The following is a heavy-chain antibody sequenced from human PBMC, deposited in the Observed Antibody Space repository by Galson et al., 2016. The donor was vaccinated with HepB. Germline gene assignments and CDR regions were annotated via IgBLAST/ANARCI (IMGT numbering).Heavy chain of an antibody. CDR3: PRHWKWSTSNWYSDAFDN. D-gene: IGHD6-13*01. Sequence: SLRLSCAASGFTFSSFAMDWVRQAPGKGPEWVSAISYDGIQKYYAASVNGRFTISRDDSKNTLYLQMNSLRPEDMAVYYWPRHWKWSTSNWYSDAFDNWGQGTMVTGS. V-gene: IGHV3-30-3*01. CDR1: GFTFSSFA. J-gene: IGHJ3*02. CDR2: ISYDGIQK.